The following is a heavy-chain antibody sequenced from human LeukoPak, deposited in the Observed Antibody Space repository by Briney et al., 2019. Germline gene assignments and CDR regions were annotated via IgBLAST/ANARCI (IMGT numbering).Heavy chain of an antibody. J-gene: IGHJ4*02. CDR3: ARDYASGSGWYFDY. CDR1: GFTFSSYA. Sequence: GGSLRLSCAASGFTFSSYAMHWVRQAPGKGLEWVAVISYDGSNKYYADSVKGQFTISRDNSKNTLYLQMNSLRAEDTAVYYCARDYASGSGWYFDYWGQGTLVTVAS. V-gene: IGHV3-30*04. D-gene: IGHD6-19*01. CDR2: ISYDGSNK.